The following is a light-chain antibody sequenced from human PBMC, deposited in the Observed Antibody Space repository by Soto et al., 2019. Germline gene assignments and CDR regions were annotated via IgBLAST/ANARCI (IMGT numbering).Light chain of an antibody. CDR2: EVS. CDR3: SSYAGSNNFV. Sequence: QSVLTQPPSASGSPGQSVTISCTGTSSDVGGYNYVSWYQQHPGKAPKLMIYEVSKRPSGVPDRFSGSKSVNTASLTVSGLQAEDEADYYCSSYAGSNNFVFGGGTKLTVL. J-gene: IGLJ2*01. CDR1: SSDVGGYNY. V-gene: IGLV2-8*01.